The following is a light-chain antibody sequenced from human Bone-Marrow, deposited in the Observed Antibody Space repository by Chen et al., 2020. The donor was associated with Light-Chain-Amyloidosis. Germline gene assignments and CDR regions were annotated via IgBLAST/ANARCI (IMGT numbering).Light chain of an antibody. CDR3: QSYQGSSQGV. V-gene: IGLV6-57*01. J-gene: IGLJ3*02. Sequence: NFMLTQHHSVSESPGKTVIISCTRSSGSIATNYVQWYQQRPGSSPTTVIYEDDQRPSGVPDRFSGSSDRSSNSSSLTISRLKTEDEADYYCQSYQGSSQGVFGGGTKLTVL. CDR1: SGSIATNY. CDR2: EDD.